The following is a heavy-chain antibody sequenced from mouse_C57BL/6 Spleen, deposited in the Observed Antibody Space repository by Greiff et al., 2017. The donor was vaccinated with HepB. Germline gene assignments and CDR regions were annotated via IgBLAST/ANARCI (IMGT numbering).Heavy chain of an antibody. J-gene: IGHJ2*01. D-gene: IGHD1-1*01. CDR3: ACYGSSYNY. Sequence: VQLQQSGPELVKPGASVKISCKASGYTFTDYYMNWVKQSHGKSLEWIGDINPNNGGTSYNQKFKGKATLTVDKSSSTAYMELRSLTSEDSAVYYCACYGSSYNYWGQGTTLTVSS. CDR2: INPNNGGT. V-gene: IGHV1-26*01. CDR1: GYTFTDYY.